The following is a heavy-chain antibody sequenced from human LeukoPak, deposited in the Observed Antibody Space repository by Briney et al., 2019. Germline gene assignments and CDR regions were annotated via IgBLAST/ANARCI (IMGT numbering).Heavy chain of an antibody. Sequence: PGRSLRLSCATSGFTFSHYGMHWVGQAPGQELEWVAVIWSDGTEQYYRDSVKGRFTISRDNSKKTVYLQMNSLRVEDTAVYYCAKDAQRGFDFSNSLESWGQGTLVTVSS. D-gene: IGHD3/OR15-3a*01. CDR3: AKDAQRGFDFSNSLES. CDR2: IWSDGTEQ. V-gene: IGHV3-33*06. CDR1: GFTFSHYG. J-gene: IGHJ4*02.